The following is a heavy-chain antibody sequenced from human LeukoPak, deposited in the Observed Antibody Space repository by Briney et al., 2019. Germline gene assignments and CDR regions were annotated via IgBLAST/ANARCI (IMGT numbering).Heavy chain of an antibody. CDR2: INTDGSTT. V-gene: IGHV3-74*01. CDR3: TASKNY. J-gene: IGHJ4*02. CDR1: GFTFSSYS. Sequence: GGSLRLSCAASGFTFSSYSMNWVRQAPGKGLVWVSRINTDGSTTTYADSVKGRLTISRDNAKNTLYLQMNSLRADDTAVYYCTASKNYWGQGTLVTVSS. D-gene: IGHD6-6*01.